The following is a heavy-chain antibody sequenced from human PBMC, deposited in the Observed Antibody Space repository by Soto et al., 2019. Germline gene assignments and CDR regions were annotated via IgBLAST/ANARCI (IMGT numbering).Heavy chain of an antibody. J-gene: IGHJ4*02. CDR2: IFGGGDT. D-gene: IGHD3-16*01. V-gene: IGHV3-23*01. Sequence: EVQLLESGGGLVQPGGSLRLSCAASGFTSSNPDMAWVRQAPGKGLEWVSGIFGGGDTTYADSVKGRFTISRDKSSNTVNLQMTSLRADDTAIYYCVKGFWGDYWGQGTRVTVSS. CDR1: GFTSSNPD. CDR3: VKGFWGDY.